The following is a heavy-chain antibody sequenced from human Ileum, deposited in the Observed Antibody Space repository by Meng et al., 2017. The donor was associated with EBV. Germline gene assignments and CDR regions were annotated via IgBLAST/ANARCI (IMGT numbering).Heavy chain of an antibody. D-gene: IGHD6-19*01. V-gene: IGHV1-8*01. J-gene: IGHJ4*02. CDR3: ATGVADFEY. CDR2: MKPNRGTT. CDR1: GYTFTSYD. Sequence: VQPVQSGAEVKKPGASVKVSCKAYGYTFTSYDINWVRQGTGQGLEWMGWMKPNRGTTGYAQKFQGRVTMTRNISKSTAYMDLSSLRSEDTAVYYCATGVADFEYWGQGTLVTVSS.